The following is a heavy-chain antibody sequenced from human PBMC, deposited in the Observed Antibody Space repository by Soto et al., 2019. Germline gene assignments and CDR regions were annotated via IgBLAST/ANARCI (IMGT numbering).Heavy chain of an antibody. V-gene: IGHV5-51*01. D-gene: IGHD4-17*01. CDR2: INPGDSDT. Sequence: PGESLKISCKGSGYSFTTYWIGWVRQMPGKGLEWMGIINPGDSDTRYSPSFQGQVTISADKSISTAYLQWSSLKASDTAMYYCSRRTVPVPRSTDVSGKGTMVSVSS. J-gene: IGHJ6*04. CDR1: GYSFTTYW. CDR3: SRRTVPVPRSTDV.